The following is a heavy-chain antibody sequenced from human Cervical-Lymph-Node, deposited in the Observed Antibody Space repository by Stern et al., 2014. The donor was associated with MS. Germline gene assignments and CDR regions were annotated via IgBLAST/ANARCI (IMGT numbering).Heavy chain of an antibody. Sequence: QLVESGPEVKKPGTSVKVSCKASGFTFTSSAVQWVRQARGQRLELIGWIVGGSGNTNYAQKFQERVTITRDMSTSTAYMELSSLRSEDTAVYYCAAINDYYDSSGYDAFDIWGQGTMVTVSS. D-gene: IGHD3-22*01. CDR2: IVGGSGNT. V-gene: IGHV1-58*01. J-gene: IGHJ3*02. CDR3: AAINDYYDSSGYDAFDI. CDR1: GFTFTSSA.